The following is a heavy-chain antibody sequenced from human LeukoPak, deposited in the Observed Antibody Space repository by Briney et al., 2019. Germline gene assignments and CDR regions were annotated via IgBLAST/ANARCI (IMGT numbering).Heavy chain of an antibody. V-gene: IGHV3-21*01. Sequence: RGSLRLSCATSGFTFSSYSMNWVRQAPGRGLEWVSSVTTSSSYIYYADSVKGRFTSSRDNAKNSLYLQMNSLRAEDTAVYYCARVHSSGQLETFDYWGQGTLVTVSS. CDR3: ARVHSSGQLETFDY. D-gene: IGHD6-19*01. J-gene: IGHJ4*02. CDR1: GFTFSSYS. CDR2: VTTSSSYI.